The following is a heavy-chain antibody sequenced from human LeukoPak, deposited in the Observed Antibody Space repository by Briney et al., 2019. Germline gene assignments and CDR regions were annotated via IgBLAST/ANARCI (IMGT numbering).Heavy chain of an antibody. CDR2: ISYDGSNK. Sequence: GGSLRLSCAASGFTFSSYGMHCVRQAPGKGLEWVAVISYDGSNKYYADSVKGRFTISRDNSKNTLYLQMNSLRAEDTAVYYCARDQGTFDIWGQGTMVTVSS. CDR1: GFTFSSYG. CDR3: ARDQGTFDI. V-gene: IGHV3-30*03. J-gene: IGHJ3*02.